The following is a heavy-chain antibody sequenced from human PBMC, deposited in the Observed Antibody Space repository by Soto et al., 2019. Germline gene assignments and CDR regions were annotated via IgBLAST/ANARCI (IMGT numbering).Heavy chain of an antibody. CDR2: IHPDDSDT. V-gene: IGHV5-51*01. CDR3: VRYGGKNLDY. D-gene: IGHD2-15*01. CDR1: GYTFTSFW. Sequence: PXESLKISCKGSGYTFTSFWIGWVRQMPGKGLEWMGIIHPDDSDTKYSPAFQGQVTISADKSTRTASLQWSSLKASDTAMYYCVRYGGKNLDYWGQGTLVTVSS. J-gene: IGHJ4*02.